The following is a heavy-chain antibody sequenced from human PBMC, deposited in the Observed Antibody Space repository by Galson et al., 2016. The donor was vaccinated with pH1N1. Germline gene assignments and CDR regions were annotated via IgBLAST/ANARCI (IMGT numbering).Heavy chain of an antibody. D-gene: IGHD3-22*01. J-gene: IGHJ2*01. CDR1: GGTFGSYG. Sequence: SVKVSCKASGGTFGSYGINWVRQAPGQGLEWMGGIIPIFNTAKYAQNFQGRVTITADESTTTAYMELNSLRSKDTAVYYCAREDYYDTDLSDWYFDLWGRGTLLTVSS. V-gene: IGHV1-69*13. CDR2: IIPIFNTA. CDR3: AREDYYDTDLSDWYFDL.